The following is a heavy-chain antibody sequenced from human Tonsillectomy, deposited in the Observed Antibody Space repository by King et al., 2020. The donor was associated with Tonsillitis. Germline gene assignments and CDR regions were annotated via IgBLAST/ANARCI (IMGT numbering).Heavy chain of an antibody. CDR2: IYYSWST. D-gene: IGHD3-9*01. Sequence: VQLQESGPGLVKPSQTLSLTCTVSGGSISRGGYYWSWIRQHPGKGLGWIGYIYYSWSTDYNPSLKSRVTISVDTSKNQFSLNLSSVTAADTAVYYCARVMYDILTGYSSFFDYWGQGTLVTVSS. CDR1: GGSISRGGYY. J-gene: IGHJ4*02. V-gene: IGHV4-31*03. CDR3: ARVMYDILTGYSSFFDY.